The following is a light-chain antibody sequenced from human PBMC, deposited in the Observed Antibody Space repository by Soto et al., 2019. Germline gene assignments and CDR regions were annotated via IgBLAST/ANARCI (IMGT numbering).Light chain of an antibody. CDR3: QQRSNWPPVT. Sequence: EIVLTQSPGTLSLSPGERATLSCRASQSVSNNYLAWYQQKPGQAPRLLISGASNRATGIPDRFSGSGSGTDFTLAISRLEPEDFGVYYCQQRSNWPPVTFGGGTKVEIK. J-gene: IGKJ4*01. V-gene: IGKV3D-20*02. CDR1: QSVSNNY. CDR2: GAS.